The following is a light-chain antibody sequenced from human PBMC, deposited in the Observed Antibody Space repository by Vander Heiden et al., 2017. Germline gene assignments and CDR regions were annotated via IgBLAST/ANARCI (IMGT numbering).Light chain of an antibody. CDR3: QPYTHRPGWT. CDR1: QSVSSD. CDR2: GVS. J-gene: IGKJ1*01. V-gene: IGKV3-15*01. Sequence: EIVMTQSPATLSMSPGERATLSCRASQSVSSDLTWYQQQPGQTPRLLIHGVSTKAAGIPARFSGSGSGTEFTLTISSLQSEDFAVYHCQPYTHRPGWTFGQGTKVEVK.